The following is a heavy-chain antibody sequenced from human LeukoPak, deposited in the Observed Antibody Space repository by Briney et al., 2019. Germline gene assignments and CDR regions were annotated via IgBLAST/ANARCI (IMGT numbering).Heavy chain of an antibody. J-gene: IGHJ5*02. D-gene: IGHD4-17*01. V-gene: IGHV4-30-4*01. CDR1: GGSISSGDYY. CDR2: IYYSGST. CDR3: ARVFYGDYLNWFDP. Sequence: HPSETLSLTCTVSGGSISSGDYYWSWIRQPPGKGLEWIGYIYYSGSTYYNPSLKSRVTISVDTSKNQFSLKLSSVTAADTAVYYCARVFYGDYLNWFDPWGQGTLVTVSS.